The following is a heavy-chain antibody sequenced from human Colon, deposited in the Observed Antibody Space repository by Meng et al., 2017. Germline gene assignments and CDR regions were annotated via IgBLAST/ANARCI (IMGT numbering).Heavy chain of an antibody. CDR3: ARVPLSVVVVAASFDY. V-gene: IGHV7-4-1*02. CDR1: GYTFSNYG. D-gene: IGHD2-15*01. J-gene: IGHJ4*02. Sequence: QAEMVPSGSELKKPGASVKISCKASGYTFSNYGFHWVRQAPGQGLQWMGWINSYSGNPTYAQGFTGRFVFSLDTSVSTAFLQINNLETEDTAVYYCARVPLSVVVVAASFDYWGQGTLVTVSS. CDR2: INSYSGNP.